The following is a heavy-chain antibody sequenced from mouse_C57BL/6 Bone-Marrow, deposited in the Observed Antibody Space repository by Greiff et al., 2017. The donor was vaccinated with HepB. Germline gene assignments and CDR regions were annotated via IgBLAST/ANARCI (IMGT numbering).Heavy chain of an antibody. CDR3: ARHLHKGFAY. J-gene: IGHJ3*01. Sequence: DVKLQESGPGLVKPSQSLSLTCSVTGYSITSGYYWNWIRQFPGNKLEWMGYISYDGSNNYNPSLKNRISITRDTSKNQFFLKLNSVTTEDTATYYCARHLHKGFAYWGQGTLVTVSA. CDR2: ISYDGSN. CDR1: GYSITSGYY. V-gene: IGHV3-6*01.